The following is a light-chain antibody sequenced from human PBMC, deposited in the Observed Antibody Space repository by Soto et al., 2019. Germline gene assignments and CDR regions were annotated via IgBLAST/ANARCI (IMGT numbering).Light chain of an antibody. CDR3: QQYNTYPLT. CDR2: AAI. J-gene: IGKJ4*01. Sequence: DIQMTQSPSSLSASVGDRVTITCRASQAIGNHLAWYQQKPGKAPKSLIYAAISLQSGVPSKFSGSVSGTDFTLTTSSMQPEDLATYYCQQYNTYPLTFGGGTQVEI. CDR1: QAIGNH. V-gene: IGKV1-16*02.